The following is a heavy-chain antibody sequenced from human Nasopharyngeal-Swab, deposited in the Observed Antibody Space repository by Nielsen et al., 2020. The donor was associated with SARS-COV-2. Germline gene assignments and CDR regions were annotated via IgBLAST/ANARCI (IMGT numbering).Heavy chain of an antibody. Sequence: SETLSLTRTVSGYSISSGYYWGWIRQPPGKGLEWIGSIYHSGSTYYNPSLKSRVTISVDTSKHQFSLKLSSVTAADTAVYYCARGGYSSGWVVYWGQGTLVTVSS. CDR3: ARGGYSSGWVVY. D-gene: IGHD6-19*01. V-gene: IGHV4-38-2*02. CDR2: IYHSGST. CDR1: GYSISSGYY. J-gene: IGHJ4*02.